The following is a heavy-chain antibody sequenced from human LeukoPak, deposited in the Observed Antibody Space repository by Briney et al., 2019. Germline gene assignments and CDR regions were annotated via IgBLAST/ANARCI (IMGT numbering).Heavy chain of an antibody. D-gene: IGHD2-15*01. Sequence: PSETLSLTCPVYGGSFSGYYWSWIRQPPGKGLEWIGEINHSGSTSYNPSLKSRVTISVDTSKNQFSLKLSSVTAADTAVYYCARGGYCSGGSCYDHESPYYFDYWGQGTLVTVSS. V-gene: IGHV4-34*01. CDR2: INHSGST. CDR3: ARGGYCSGGSCYDHESPYYFDY. J-gene: IGHJ4*02. CDR1: GGSFSGYY.